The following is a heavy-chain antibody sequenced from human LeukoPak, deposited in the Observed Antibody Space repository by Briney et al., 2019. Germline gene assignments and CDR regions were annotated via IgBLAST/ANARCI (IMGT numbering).Heavy chain of an antibody. V-gene: IGHV1-2*06. Sequence: ASVKVSCKTSGYTFIGYSMHWVRQAPGRGLEWMGRINPSSGGTNYAQKFQDRVTMTRDTSISTAYMELSRLTSDDTAVYYCASHVVTATHDYWGQGTLVTVFS. J-gene: IGHJ4*02. CDR1: GYTFIGYS. D-gene: IGHD1-26*01. CDR2: INPSSGGT. CDR3: ASHVVTATHDY.